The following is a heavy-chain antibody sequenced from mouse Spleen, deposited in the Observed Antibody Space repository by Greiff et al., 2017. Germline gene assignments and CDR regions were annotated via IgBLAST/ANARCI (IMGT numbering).Heavy chain of an antibody. D-gene: IGHD1-1*01. CDR1: GFTFSSYA. CDR2: ISSGGSYT. Sequence: EVKLVESGGGLVKPGGSLKLSCAASGFTFSSYAMSWVRQTPEKRLEWVATISSGGSYTYYPDSVKGRFTISRDNAKNTLYLQMSSLRSEDTAMYYCAREGYYGSRGGFDYWGQGTTLTVSS. V-gene: IGHV5-9-1*01. CDR3: AREGYYGSRGGFDY. J-gene: IGHJ2*01.